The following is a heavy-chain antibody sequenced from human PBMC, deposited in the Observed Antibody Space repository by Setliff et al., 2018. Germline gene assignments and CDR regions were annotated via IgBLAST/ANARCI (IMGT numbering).Heavy chain of an antibody. J-gene: IGHJ4*02. CDR3: AKRYPYSSGWALDFDS. CDR2: ISGAGDSP. Sequence: PGGSLRLSCAASGFIFSSYAMTWVRQAPGKGLEWVSSISGAGDSPYYADSVKGRFTISRDNSKNTLYLQMNSLRVEDTAVYSCAKRYPYSSGWALDFDSWGQGTLVTVSS. D-gene: IGHD6-19*01. V-gene: IGHV3-23*01. CDR1: GFIFSSYA.